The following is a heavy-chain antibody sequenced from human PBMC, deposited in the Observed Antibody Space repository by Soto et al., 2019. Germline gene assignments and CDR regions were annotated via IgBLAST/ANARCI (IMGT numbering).Heavy chain of an antibody. CDR1: GFTFSSYW. CDR2: IKQDGSEK. J-gene: IGHJ4*02. Sequence: GSLRLSCAASGFTFSSYWMSWVRQAPGKGLEWVANIKQDGSEKYYVDSVKGRFTISRDNAKNSLYLQMNSLRAEDTAVYYCARDPHYGSGSYYPPYFDYWGQGTLVTVSS. V-gene: IGHV3-7*03. CDR3: ARDPHYGSGSYYPPYFDY. D-gene: IGHD3-10*01.